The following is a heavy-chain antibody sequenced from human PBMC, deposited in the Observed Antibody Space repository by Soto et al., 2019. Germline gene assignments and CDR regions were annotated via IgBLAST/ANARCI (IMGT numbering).Heavy chain of an antibody. D-gene: IGHD3-3*01. CDR3: AREDFWSGYLPGY. CDR2: INADGSGT. Sequence: GSLRLSCVDSGFSFSSYWMHWVRQVPGKGLVWVSRINADGSGTAYADSVRGRFTISRDNAENTLYLQMNSLRAEDTAVYYCAREDFWSGYLPGYWGQGTLVTVSS. CDR1: GFSFSSYW. V-gene: IGHV3-74*01. J-gene: IGHJ4*02.